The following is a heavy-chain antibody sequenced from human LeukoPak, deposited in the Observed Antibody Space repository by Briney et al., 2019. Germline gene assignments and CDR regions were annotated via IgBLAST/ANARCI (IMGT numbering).Heavy chain of an antibody. CDR1: GGSISSYY. V-gene: IGHV4-4*07. CDR3: AGSAFRGYYGMDV. J-gene: IGHJ6*02. Sequence: PSETLSLTCTVSGGSISSYYWSWIRQPAGKGLEWIGRIYSSGSTNYSPSLKSRLTMSVDTSKNQFSLKLSSVTAADTAVYYCAGSAFRGYYGMDVWGPGATVIVSS. CDR2: IYSSGST.